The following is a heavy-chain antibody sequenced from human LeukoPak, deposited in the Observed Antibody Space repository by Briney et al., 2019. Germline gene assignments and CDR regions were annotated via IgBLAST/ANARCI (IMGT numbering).Heavy chain of an antibody. J-gene: IGHJ5*02. CDR1: GGSISSYY. CDR3: AREGGDPRWLDP. Sequence: SETLSLTCTVSGGSISSYYWTWIRQSAGKGLEWIGRINTSGSTNYNPSLRGRVTMSVNTSKNQFSLNLTSVTAADTAVYSCAREGGDPRWLDPWGQGTLVTVSS. D-gene: IGHD6-25*01. V-gene: IGHV4-4*07. CDR2: INTSGST.